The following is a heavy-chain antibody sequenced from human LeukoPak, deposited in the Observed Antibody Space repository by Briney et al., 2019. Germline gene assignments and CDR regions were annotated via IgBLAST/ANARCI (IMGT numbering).Heavy chain of an antibody. J-gene: IGHJ4*02. CDR3: ARGVYYDSSGSSPGDY. Sequence: GRSLRLSCAASGFTFSSYAMHWVRQAPGKGLEWVAVISYDGSNKYYADSVKGRFTISRDNSKNTLYLQMNSLRAEDTAVYYCARGVYYDSSGSSPGDYWGQGTLVTVSS. CDR1: GFTFSSYA. CDR2: ISYDGSNK. D-gene: IGHD3-22*01. V-gene: IGHV3-30*04.